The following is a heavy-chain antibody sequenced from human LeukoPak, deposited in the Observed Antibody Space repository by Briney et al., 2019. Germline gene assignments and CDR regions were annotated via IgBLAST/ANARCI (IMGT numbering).Heavy chain of an antibody. V-gene: IGHV3-48*02. CDR3: AGQVAATDFDF. CDR2: ISTGSLTI. Sequence: GGSLRLSCAASGFTFSSYSMNCVRQAPGKGLEWVSFISTGSLTIYYAGSVKGRFTISRDDARNSLYLQMNRLRDEDTAVYYCAGQVAATDFDFWGQGTLVTVSS. D-gene: IGHD2-15*01. CDR1: GFTFSSYS. J-gene: IGHJ4*02.